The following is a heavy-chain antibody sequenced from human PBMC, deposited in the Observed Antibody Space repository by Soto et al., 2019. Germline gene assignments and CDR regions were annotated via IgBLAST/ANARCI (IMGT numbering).Heavy chain of an antibody. CDR1: GFSISTSGVG. Sequence: QITLKESGPTLVKPTETLTLTCTFSGFSISTSGVGVGWIRQPPGKALEWLAFTYWDNDNRYNPSLRSRVTVPQDNSKDLVVLLMTNMDPVDTATYFCAHRRGGYNWDDGYFDYWGQGTLVTVSS. CDR2: TYWDNDN. D-gene: IGHD1-20*01. CDR3: AHRRGGYNWDDGYFDY. V-gene: IGHV2-5*02. J-gene: IGHJ4*02.